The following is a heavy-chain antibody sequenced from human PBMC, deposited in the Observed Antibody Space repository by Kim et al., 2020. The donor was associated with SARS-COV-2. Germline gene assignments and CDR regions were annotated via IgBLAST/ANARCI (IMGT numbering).Heavy chain of an antibody. Sequence: GGSLRLSCAASGFTFSSYSMNWVRQAPGKGLEWVSSISSSSSYIYYADSVKGRFTISRDNAKNSLYLQMNSLRAEDTAVYYCARVGEYDFWSGILQQYYYYGMDVWGQGTTVTVSS. J-gene: IGHJ6*02. CDR2: ISSSSSYI. CDR3: ARVGEYDFWSGILQQYYYYGMDV. V-gene: IGHV3-21*01. D-gene: IGHD3-3*01. CDR1: GFTFSSYS.